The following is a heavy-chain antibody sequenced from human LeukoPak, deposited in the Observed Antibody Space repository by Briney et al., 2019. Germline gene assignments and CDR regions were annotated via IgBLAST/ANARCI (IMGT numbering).Heavy chain of an antibody. V-gene: IGHV4-59*08. CDR1: GGSISSYY. Sequence: SETLSLTCTVSGGSISSYYWSWIRQPPGKGLEWIGYIYYSGSANYNPSLKSRVTISVDTSKNQFSLKLSSVTAADTAVYYCARYCGSHYLSYFDYWGQGTLATVSS. J-gene: IGHJ4*02. CDR2: IYYSGSA. CDR3: ARYCGSHYLSYFDY. D-gene: IGHD1-26*01.